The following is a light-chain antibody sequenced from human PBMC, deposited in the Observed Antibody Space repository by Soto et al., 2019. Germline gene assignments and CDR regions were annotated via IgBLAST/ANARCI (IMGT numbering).Light chain of an antibody. CDR1: SRDVGGYNY. CDR2: EVY. V-gene: IGLV2-8*01. CDR3: SSYVGTNSYV. Sequence: QSVLTPPPSASGSPGPSVTISCTGTSRDVGGYNYVSLYQHHPGKAPKLIIYEVYKRPSGVPDRFSGSKSGNTAALTVSGLQAEDEADYYCSSYVGTNSYVFGTGTKVTVL. J-gene: IGLJ1*01.